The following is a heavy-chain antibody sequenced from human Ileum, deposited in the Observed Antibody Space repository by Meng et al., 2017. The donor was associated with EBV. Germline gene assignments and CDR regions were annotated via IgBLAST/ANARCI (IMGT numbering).Heavy chain of an antibody. J-gene: IGHJ4*02. CDR1: GGSISSSSYY. Sequence: LQRQESGPGLVKPSATLSLTCTVSGGSISSSSYYWAWIRQPPGEGLEWIGSVVYSGTTYYTSSLKSRVSISVDTSKNQFSLKLSSVTAAATAVYYCARHHHSPTFDYWGQGTLVTVSS. V-gene: IGHV4-39*01. D-gene: IGHD1-14*01. CDR2: VVYSGTT. CDR3: ARHHHSPTFDY.